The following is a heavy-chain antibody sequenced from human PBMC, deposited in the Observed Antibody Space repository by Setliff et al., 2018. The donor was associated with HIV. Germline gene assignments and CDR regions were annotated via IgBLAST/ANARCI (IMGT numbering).Heavy chain of an antibody. Sequence: SVKVSCKASGYTFTSYGVTWVRQAPGQGLEWMGWISGYNGNTNYAQKFQGRVTMTTDTSTSTAYMELRSLRSDDTAVYYCASAVGSSSWLRALDYWGQGTLVTSPQ. CDR1: GYTFTSYG. D-gene: IGHD6-13*01. V-gene: IGHV1-18*04. J-gene: IGHJ4*02. CDR2: ISGYNGNT. CDR3: ASAVGSSSWLRALDY.